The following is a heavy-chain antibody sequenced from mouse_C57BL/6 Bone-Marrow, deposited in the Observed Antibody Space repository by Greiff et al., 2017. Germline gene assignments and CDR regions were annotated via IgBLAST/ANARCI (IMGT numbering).Heavy chain of an antibody. Sequence: VQLKQSGPVLVQPGASVKMSCKASGYTFTDYYMNWVKQNHGKSLEWIGVINPYNGGTSYNQKFKGKATLTVDKSSSTAYMELNSLTSKDSAVYYRARTDYYGSSIAMDYWGQGTSGNVSS. V-gene: IGHV1-19*01. D-gene: IGHD1-1*01. CDR1: GYTFTDYY. CDR3: ARTDYYGSSIAMDY. CDR2: INPYNGGT. J-gene: IGHJ4*01.